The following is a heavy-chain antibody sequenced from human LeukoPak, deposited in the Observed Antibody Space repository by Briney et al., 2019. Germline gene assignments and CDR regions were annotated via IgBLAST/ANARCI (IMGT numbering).Heavy chain of an antibody. V-gene: IGHV1-2*06. J-gene: IGHJ4*02. CDR3: ARADEWLVLFDY. CDR1: GYTFTGYY. D-gene: IGHD6-19*01. Sequence: GASVKVPCKASGYTFTGYYMHWVRRAPGQGLEWMGRINPNSGGTNYAQKFQGRVTMTRDTSISTAYMELSRLRSDDTAVYYCARADEWLVLFDYWGQGTLVTVSS. CDR2: INPNSGGT.